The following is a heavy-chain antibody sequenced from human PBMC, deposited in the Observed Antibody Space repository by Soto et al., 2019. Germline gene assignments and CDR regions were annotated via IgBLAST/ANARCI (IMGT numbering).Heavy chain of an antibody. CDR2: ISSSSSYI. V-gene: IGHV3-21*01. CDR1: GFTFRSYS. CDR3: ARYDSSGYPGDFQH. Sequence: GGSLRLCCAASGFTFRSYSMNWFLQAPGKGLEWVSSISSSSSYIYYADSVKGRFTISRDNAKNSLYLQMNSLRAEDTAVYYCARYDSSGYPGDFQHWGQGTLVTVSS. J-gene: IGHJ1*01. D-gene: IGHD3-22*01.